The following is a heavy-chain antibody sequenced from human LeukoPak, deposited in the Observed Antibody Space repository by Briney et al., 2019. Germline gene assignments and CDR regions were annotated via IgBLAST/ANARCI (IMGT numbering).Heavy chain of an antibody. Sequence: GGSLRLSCAASGFTFNNYFMSWIRQAPGKGLEWVSYISSSGGTVYYAGSVKGRFTVSRDNAKNSLYLQMNSLRAEDTAVYYCARGLEVAANCFDYWGQGTLVTVSS. V-gene: IGHV3-11*04. CDR1: GFTFNNYF. J-gene: IGHJ4*02. CDR2: ISSSGGTV. CDR3: ARGLEVAANCFDY. D-gene: IGHD6-19*01.